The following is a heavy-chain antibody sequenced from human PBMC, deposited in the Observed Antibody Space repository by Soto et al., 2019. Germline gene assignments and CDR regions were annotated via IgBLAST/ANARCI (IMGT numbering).Heavy chain of an antibody. Sequence: NPGGSLRLSCAASGFTFSDYYMSWIRQAPGKGLEWVSYISSSGSTIYYADSVKGRFTISRDNAKNSLCLQMNSLRAEDTAVYYCARDLIVVVPAATSFYYGMDVWGQGTTVTVSS. CDR2: ISSSGSTI. J-gene: IGHJ6*02. CDR1: GFTFSDYY. CDR3: ARDLIVVVPAATSFYYGMDV. D-gene: IGHD2-2*01. V-gene: IGHV3-11*01.